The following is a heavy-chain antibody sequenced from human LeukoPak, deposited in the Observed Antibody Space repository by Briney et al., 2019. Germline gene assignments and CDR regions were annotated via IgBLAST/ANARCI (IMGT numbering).Heavy chain of an antibody. Sequence: PGGPLRLSCAASGFTFSDYYMSWIRQAPGKGLEWVSYIGSCGSTIYYADSVKGRFTISRDNAKNSLFLQMNSLRAEDTAVYYCARRAYSSGWYFFDYWGQGTLVTVSS. V-gene: IGHV3-11*01. J-gene: IGHJ4*02. CDR2: IGSCGSTI. CDR3: ARRAYSSGWYFFDY. CDR1: GFTFSDYY. D-gene: IGHD6-19*01.